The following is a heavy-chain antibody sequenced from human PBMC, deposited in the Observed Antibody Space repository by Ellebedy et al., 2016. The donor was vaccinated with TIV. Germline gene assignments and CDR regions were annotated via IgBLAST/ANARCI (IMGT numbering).Heavy chain of an antibody. CDR1: GFTFTTYA. CDR2: IGTGGNT. Sequence: PGGSLRLSCAASGFTFTTYAMHWVRQAPGKGLEWVSGIGTGGNTFYADSVRGRFTISRDTSKNTVFLQMNSLRAEDTALYYCVKDQVGGDGRWVFDLWGQGTVVTVSS. D-gene: IGHD1-26*01. CDR3: VKDQVGGDGRWVFDL. J-gene: IGHJ3*01. V-gene: IGHV3-23*01.